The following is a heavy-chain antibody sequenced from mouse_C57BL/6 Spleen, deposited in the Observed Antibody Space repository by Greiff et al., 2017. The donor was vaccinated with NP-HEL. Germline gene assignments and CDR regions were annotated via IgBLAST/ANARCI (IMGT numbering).Heavy chain of an antibody. CDR1: GSTFSSYG. CDR3: AREGDPCFAY. V-gene: IGHV5-6*01. CDR2: ISSGGSYT. J-gene: IGHJ3*01. Sequence: EVMLVESGGDLVKPGGSLKLSCAASGSTFSSYGMSWVRQTPDKRLEWVATISSGGSYTYYPDSVKGRFTISRDHAKNHLYLQMSSLKSEDTAMYYCAREGDPCFAYWGQGTLVTVSA. D-gene: IGHD3-3*01.